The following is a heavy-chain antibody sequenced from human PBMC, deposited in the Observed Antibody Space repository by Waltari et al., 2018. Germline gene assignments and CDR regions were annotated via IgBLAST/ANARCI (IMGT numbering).Heavy chain of an antibody. V-gene: IGHV1-69*04. CDR3: ARDDERAMVNRSH. Sequence: QVQLVQSGAEVKKPGSSVKVSCKASGGAFSSYAISWVRRGPGQGLEWMGRSRPSRGRANDAQKCQGRVTITADKSTSTAYMELSSLRSEDTAVYYCARDDERAMVNRSHWGQGTLVTVSS. CDR1: GGAFSSYA. CDR2: SRPSRGRA. D-gene: IGHD5-18*01. J-gene: IGHJ4*02.